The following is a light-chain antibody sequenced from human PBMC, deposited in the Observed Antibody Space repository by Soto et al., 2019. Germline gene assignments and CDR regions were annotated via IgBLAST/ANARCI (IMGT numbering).Light chain of an antibody. CDR2: DAS. Sequence: DIQMTQSPSTLSASIGDRVTITCRASQAISFWLAWYQQKPGKAPKLLIYDASNLESGVPSTFSGSGSGTEFTLTISSLQPDDFATYYCQQYYTYWHMFGQGTNVDI. CDR3: QQYYTYWHM. J-gene: IGKJ1*01. CDR1: QAISFW. V-gene: IGKV1-5*01.